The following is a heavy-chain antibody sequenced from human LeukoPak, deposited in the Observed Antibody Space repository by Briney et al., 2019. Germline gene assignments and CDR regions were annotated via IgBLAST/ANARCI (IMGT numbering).Heavy chain of an antibody. Sequence: SETLSLTCAVYGGSFSGFYWSFIRQSPGKGLEWIGEIGHSGSTNYNPSLNSRVTMSVDTSKNQFSLKLSSVTAADTAVYYCARGLSGQYQLLLRQDNWFDPWGQGTLVTVSS. D-gene: IGHD2-2*01. CDR3: ARGLSGQYQLLLRQDNWFDP. CDR2: IGHSGST. CDR1: GGSFSGFY. J-gene: IGHJ5*02. V-gene: IGHV4-34*01.